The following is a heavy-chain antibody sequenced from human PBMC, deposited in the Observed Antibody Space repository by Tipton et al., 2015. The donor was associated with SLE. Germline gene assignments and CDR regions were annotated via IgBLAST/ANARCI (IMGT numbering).Heavy chain of an antibody. J-gene: IGHJ4*02. Sequence: TLSLTCAVSDYSITRGYHWGWVRQPPGKGLEWIGSFYHSGNTYYNPSLRSRVIISVDTSKNQFSLKLSSVTAADTAVYYCAKVQLGGLDYWGQGTLVTVSS. V-gene: IGHV4-38-2*01. CDR2: FYHSGNT. D-gene: IGHD3-16*01. CDR3: AKVQLGGLDY. CDR1: DYSITRGYH.